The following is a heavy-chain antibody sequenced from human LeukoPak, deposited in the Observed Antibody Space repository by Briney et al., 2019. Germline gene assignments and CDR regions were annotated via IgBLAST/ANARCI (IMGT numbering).Heavy chain of an antibody. D-gene: IGHD3-16*01. J-gene: IGHJ4*02. V-gene: IGHV3-48*01. CDR3: ARDTYRFDDF. CDR2: ISSGSSTI. CDR1: GFTFSSYS. Sequence: GGSLRLSCAASGFTFSSYSMNWVRQAPGKGLEWVSYISSGSSTIYYADSVKGRFTISRDIAKNSLYLQMNSLRAEDTAVYYCARDTYRFDDFWGQGTLVTVSS.